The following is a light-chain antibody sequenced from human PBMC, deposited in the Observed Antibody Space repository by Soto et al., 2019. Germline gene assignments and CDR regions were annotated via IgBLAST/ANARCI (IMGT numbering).Light chain of an antibody. V-gene: IGKV4-1*01. CDR1: QSVLYSANNKNY. J-gene: IGKJ2*01. CDR3: QQYESPPPT. Sequence: DIVMTQSPDSLAVSLGERATINCKSSQSVLYSANNKNYLAWYQQRPGQPPKLLIYWASTRESGVPDRFSGSGSGTDFTLNITSLQAEDVAVYYCQQYESPPPTFDQGTKLEIK. CDR2: WAS.